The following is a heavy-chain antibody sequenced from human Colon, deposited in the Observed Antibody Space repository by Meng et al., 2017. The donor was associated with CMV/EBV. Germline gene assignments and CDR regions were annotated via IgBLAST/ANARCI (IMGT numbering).Heavy chain of an antibody. J-gene: IGHJ4*02. CDR3: AKGVVRVTSASGNYYDY. D-gene: IGHD2-21*02. CDR2: ISGSGGSS. V-gene: IGHV3-23*01. CDR1: GFTFSDYA. Sequence: GGSLRLSCVASGFTFSDYALAWVRQAPGKGLEWVSGISGSGGSSFFADGLKGRFTISRDNSRNTIYLQMNNLRADDTALYFCAKGVVRVTSASGNYYDYWGQGTLVTVSS.